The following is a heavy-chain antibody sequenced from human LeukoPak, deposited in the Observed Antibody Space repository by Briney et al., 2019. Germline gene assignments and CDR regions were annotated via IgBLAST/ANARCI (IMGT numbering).Heavy chain of an antibody. D-gene: IGHD2-2*02. CDR2: FSSDGRT. Sequence: GGSLRLSCAASGFTVSSYSVSWVRQAPGKGLECVATFSSDGRTSYADSVKGRFTISRDTSQNTVFLQVNNLRDEDTALYYCATILYGWGQGTLVTVSS. CDR3: ATILYG. V-gene: IGHV3-53*01. J-gene: IGHJ1*01. CDR1: GFTVSSYS.